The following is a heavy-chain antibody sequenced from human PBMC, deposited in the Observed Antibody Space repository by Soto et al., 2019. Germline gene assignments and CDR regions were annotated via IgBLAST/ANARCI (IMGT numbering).Heavy chain of an antibody. Sequence: QVQLQESGPGLVKPSQTLSLTCTVSGGSIRSGGYYWSWIRQHPGKGLEWIGYICYSGSTYYNPSRKRRVTIAVDTSKNQFSLRLSSVTPADTAVYYCARTPLLWGQGTLVTVSS. J-gene: IGHJ4*02. CDR1: GGSIRSGGYY. CDR3: ARTPLL. CDR2: ICYSGST. D-gene: IGHD1-26*01. V-gene: IGHV4-31*03.